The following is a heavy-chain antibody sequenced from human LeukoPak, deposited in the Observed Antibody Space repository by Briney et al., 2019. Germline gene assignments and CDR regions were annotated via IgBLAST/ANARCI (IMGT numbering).Heavy chain of an antibody. J-gene: IGHJ5*02. CDR1: GGSISSGDYY. V-gene: IGHV4-30-4*01. D-gene: IGHD3-22*01. Sequence: SETLSLTCTVSGGSISSGDYYWSWVRQTPGTGLEWIGYTYYSGSTYYNPSLKNRVSISVDTSKNQFSLNLSSVTAADTAVYYCARPYYYDSRIDPWGQGTLVTVSS. CDR2: TYYSGST. CDR3: ARPYYYDSRIDP.